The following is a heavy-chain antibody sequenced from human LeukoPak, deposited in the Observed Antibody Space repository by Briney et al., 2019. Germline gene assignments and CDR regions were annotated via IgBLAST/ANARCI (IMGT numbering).Heavy chain of an antibody. J-gene: IGHJ5*02. V-gene: IGHV4-39*02. CDR1: GGSIINNNYY. CDR3: ARDTYNWNVDTFDP. Sequence: PSETLSLTCPVSGGSIINNNYYWAWIRQPPGKGLEWIGSIYYSGDTYYNPSLKSRVTISVDTSKNQFSLKLSSVTAADTAVYYCARDTYNWNVDTFDPWGQGTLVTVSS. D-gene: IGHD1-20*01. CDR2: IYYSGDT.